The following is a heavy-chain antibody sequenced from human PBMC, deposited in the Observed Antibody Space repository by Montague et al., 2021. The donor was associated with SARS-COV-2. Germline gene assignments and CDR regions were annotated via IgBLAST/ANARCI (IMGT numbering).Heavy chain of an antibody. Sequence: SVKVSCKASGYTFTSYGISWMRQAPGQGLEWMGWISLYNGNTNYAQKLQGRVTMTTDTSTSTAYMELRSLRSDDTAVYYCARVESYYGSGSYFDYWGQGTLVTVSS. V-gene: IGHV1-18*01. CDR1: GYTFTSYG. J-gene: IGHJ4*02. CDR2: ISLYNGNT. CDR3: ARVESYYGSGSYFDY. D-gene: IGHD3-10*01.